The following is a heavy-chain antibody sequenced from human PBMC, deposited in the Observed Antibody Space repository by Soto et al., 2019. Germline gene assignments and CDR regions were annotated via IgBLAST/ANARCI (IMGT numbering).Heavy chain of an antibody. D-gene: IGHD6-6*01. CDR2: ISAYNGNT. V-gene: IGHV1-18*01. CDR1: GYTFTNYG. J-gene: IGHJ6*03. CDR3: ARVRKLVGYFYYYMDV. Sequence: AASVKVSCKASGYTFTNYGITWVRQAPGQGLEWMGWISAYNGNTHYTQRLQGRVTMTTDTSTSTAYMELRGLRSDDTAVYYCARVRKLVGYFYYYMDVWGKGTAVTVSS.